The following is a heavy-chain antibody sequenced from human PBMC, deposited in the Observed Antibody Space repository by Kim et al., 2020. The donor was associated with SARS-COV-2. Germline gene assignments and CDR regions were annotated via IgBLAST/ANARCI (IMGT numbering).Heavy chain of an antibody. CDR2: ISAYNGNT. V-gene: IGHV1-18*01. CDR3: ARSPPGYYAGYEMDV. J-gene: IGHJ6*02. CDR1: GYTFTSYG. D-gene: IGHD2-15*01. Sequence: ASVKVSCKASGYTFTSYGISWVRQAPGQGLEWMGWISAYNGNTNYAQKLQGRVTMTTDTSTSTAYMDLRSLRSDDAAVYYCARSPPGYYAGYEMDVWGQGTTVTVSS.